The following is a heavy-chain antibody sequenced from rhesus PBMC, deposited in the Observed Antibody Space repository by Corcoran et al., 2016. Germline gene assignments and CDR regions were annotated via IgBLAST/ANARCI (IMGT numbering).Heavy chain of an antibody. CDR1: GYSFTSYW. J-gene: IGHJ2*01. D-gene: IGHD4-23*01. CDR3: ATTLTVTTSWYFDL. CDR2: IDPSDSDP. Sequence: EVQLVQSGAEVKRPGESLKISCKTSGYSFTSYWISWVRQMPGKGLEWMGAIDPSDSDPRYIPSFQGQVTISADKSISTAYLQWSRLKASDTATYYCATTLTVTTSWYFDLWGPGTPITISS. V-gene: IGHV5-20*01.